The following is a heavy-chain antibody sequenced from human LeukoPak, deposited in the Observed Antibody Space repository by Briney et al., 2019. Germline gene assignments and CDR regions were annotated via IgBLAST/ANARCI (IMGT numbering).Heavy chain of an antibody. CDR1: GFTFGDYA. D-gene: IGHD3-3*01. Sequence: HSGGSLRLSCTASGFTFGDYAMSWVRQAPGKGLEGVGFIRSKAYGGTTEYAASVKGRFTISRDDSTSIAYLQMNSLKTEDTAVYYCTRLGFLEWSYFDYWGQGTLVTVSS. J-gene: IGHJ4*02. CDR2: IRSKAYGGTT. CDR3: TRLGFLEWSYFDY. V-gene: IGHV3-49*04.